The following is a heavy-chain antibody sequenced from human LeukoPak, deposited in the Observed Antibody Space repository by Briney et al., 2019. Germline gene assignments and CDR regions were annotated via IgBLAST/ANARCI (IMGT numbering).Heavy chain of an antibody. J-gene: IGHJ4*02. V-gene: IGHV3-23*01. CDR3: AKAYTYSSGTYYNHFDS. Sequence: PGGSLRLSCAASGFTFSSYAMSWVRQAPGKGLEWVSAIGSSGGGTYYADSVKGRFTVSRDNSKNTLSLQMNSLRAEDTAVYYCAKAYTYSSGTYYNHFDSWGQGTLVTVSS. CDR1: GFTFSSYA. CDR2: IGSSGGGT. D-gene: IGHD3-10*01.